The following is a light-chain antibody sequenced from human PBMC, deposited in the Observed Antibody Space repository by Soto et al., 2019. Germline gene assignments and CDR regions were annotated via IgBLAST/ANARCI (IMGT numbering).Light chain of an antibody. CDR2: DAS. J-gene: IGKJ2*01. Sequence: DIQMTQSPSTLSASVGDRVTITCRASQSISSWLAWYQQKPGKAPKLLIYDASSLESGVPSRFSGSGSGTEFTLTISRLQPDDFATYYCQQYTSYLYTFRQGTKLEIK. CDR3: QQYTSYLYT. CDR1: QSISSW. V-gene: IGKV1-5*01.